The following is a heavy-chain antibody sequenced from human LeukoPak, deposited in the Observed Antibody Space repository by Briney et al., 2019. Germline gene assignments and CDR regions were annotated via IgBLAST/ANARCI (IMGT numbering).Heavy chain of an antibody. D-gene: IGHD5-18*01. Sequence: GTSVKVSCKASGFTFSSAAVQWVRQARGQRLEWIGWIVVGSGDTNYAQKFQERVTITRDMSTSTAYMELSSLRSEDTAVYYCAAESGYSYGGWGQGTLVTVSS. V-gene: IGHV1-58*01. J-gene: IGHJ4*02. CDR2: IVVGSGDT. CDR1: GFTFSSAA. CDR3: AAESGYSYGG.